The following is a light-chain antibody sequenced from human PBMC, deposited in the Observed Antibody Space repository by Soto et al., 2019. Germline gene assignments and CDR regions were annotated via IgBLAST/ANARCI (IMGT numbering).Light chain of an antibody. J-gene: IGKJ1*01. CDR2: WAS. Sequence: DIVMTQSPDSLAVSLGERASINCKSSQSVLHSSNNKNYLAWYQQRPGQPPKLLIYWASTRESGVPDRFSGRGSGTEFALYISSLLAEDVAVFYFQQYSSTGWTFGQGTKVEIK. CDR3: QQYSSTGWT. V-gene: IGKV4-1*01. CDR1: QSVLHSSNNKNY.